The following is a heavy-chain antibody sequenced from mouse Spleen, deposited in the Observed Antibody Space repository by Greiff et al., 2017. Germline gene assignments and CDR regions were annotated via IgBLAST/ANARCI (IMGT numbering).Heavy chain of an antibody. D-gene: IGHD2-3*01. CDR1: GFTFSSYA. CDR3: ARGPIYDGSWFAY. Sequence: EVQLVESGGGLVKPGGSLKLSCAASGFTFSSYAMSWVRQTPEKRLEWVASISSGGSTYYPDSVKGRFTISRDNARNILYLQMSSLRSEDTAMYYCARGPIYDGSWFAYWGQGTLVTVSA. J-gene: IGHJ3*01. V-gene: IGHV5-6-5*01. CDR2: ISSGGST.